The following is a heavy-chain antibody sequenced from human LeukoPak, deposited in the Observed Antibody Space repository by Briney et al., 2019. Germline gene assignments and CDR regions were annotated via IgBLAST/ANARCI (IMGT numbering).Heavy chain of an antibody. V-gene: IGHV4-30-2*01. CDR3: VTYYFDSSGPKKNY. Sequence: SETLSLTCAVSGGSISSGGYSWSWIRQPPGKGLEWIGYIYHSGSTYYNPSLKSRVTISVDTSKKQFSLKLSSVTAADTAVYYCVTYYFDSSGPKKNYWGQGTLVTVSS. CDR2: IYHSGST. J-gene: IGHJ4*02. CDR1: GGSISSGGYS. D-gene: IGHD3-22*01.